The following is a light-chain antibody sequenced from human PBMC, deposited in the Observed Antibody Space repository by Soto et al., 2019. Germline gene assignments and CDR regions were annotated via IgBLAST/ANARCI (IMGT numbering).Light chain of an antibody. Sequence: QLVLTQPPSVSGAPGQRVTISCTGSISNIGTGYDIHWYQQVPGRAPKLLIYDNSNRPSGVPDRFSGSKSGTSASLAITGLQAEDEADYYCQSYDSSLSGPVVFGGGTKLTVL. CDR2: DNS. V-gene: IGLV1-40*01. CDR1: ISNIGTGYD. J-gene: IGLJ2*01. CDR3: QSYDSSLSGPVV.